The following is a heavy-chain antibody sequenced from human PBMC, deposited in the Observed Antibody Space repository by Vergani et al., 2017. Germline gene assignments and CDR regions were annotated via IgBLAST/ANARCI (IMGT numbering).Heavy chain of an antibody. Sequence: EVQLVETGGGLIQPGGSLRLSCAASGFTVSSNYMSWVRQAPGKGLEWVSVIYSGGSTYYADAVKGRFTISRDNSKNTLYLQMNSLRAEDTAVYYCARSSYGSGSSYFDYWGQGTLVTVSS. V-gene: IGHV3-53*02. D-gene: IGHD3-10*01. CDR3: ARSSYGSGSSYFDY. CDR1: GFTVSSNY. CDR2: IYSGGST. J-gene: IGHJ4*02.